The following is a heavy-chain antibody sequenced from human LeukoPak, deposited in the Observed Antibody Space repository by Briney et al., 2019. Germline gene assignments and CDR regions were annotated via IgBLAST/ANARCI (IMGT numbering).Heavy chain of an antibody. V-gene: IGHV1-18*04. CDR3: ARDPTPSSWYRLDPEYFQH. Sequence: ASVKVSCKASGYTFTSYGISWVRQAPGQGLEWMGWISAYNGNTNYAQKLQGGVTMTTDTSTSTAYMELRSLRSDDTAVYYCARDPTPSSWYRLDPEYFQHWGQGTLVTVSS. CDR2: ISAYNGNT. CDR1: GYTFTSYG. D-gene: IGHD6-13*01. J-gene: IGHJ1*01.